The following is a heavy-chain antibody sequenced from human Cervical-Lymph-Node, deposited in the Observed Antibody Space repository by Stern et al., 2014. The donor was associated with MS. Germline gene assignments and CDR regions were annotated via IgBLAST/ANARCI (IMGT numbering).Heavy chain of an antibody. Sequence: QVQLGQSGAEVKKPGASVKVSCKVSGYTISEFSMHWVRQAPGKGLEWMGGVDPEDGETIYAQRFQGRVSMTEDTSTDTAYMELRSLTFEDTAVYYCATDCDDFRSGYSAPTKGYGLDVWGQGTTVTV. CDR1: GYTISEFS. V-gene: IGHV1-24*01. D-gene: IGHD3-3*01. CDR3: ATDCDDFRSGYSAPTKGYGLDV. CDR2: VDPEDGET. J-gene: IGHJ6*02.